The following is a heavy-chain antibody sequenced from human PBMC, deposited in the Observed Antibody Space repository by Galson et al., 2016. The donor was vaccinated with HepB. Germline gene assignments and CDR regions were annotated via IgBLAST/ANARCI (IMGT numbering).Heavy chain of an antibody. CDR3: AKGPFRFPHTFDY. CDR1: GFTFTNYA. Sequence: SLRLSCAASGFTFTNYAVTWVRQAPGKGLEWVSGISGSGDSTYYADSVKGRFTVSRDNSKSTLSLQMNSLRAEDTAVYYCAKGPFRFPHTFDYWGQGTLVTVSS. J-gene: IGHJ4*02. CDR2: ISGSGDST. V-gene: IGHV3-23*01. D-gene: IGHD2-21*01.